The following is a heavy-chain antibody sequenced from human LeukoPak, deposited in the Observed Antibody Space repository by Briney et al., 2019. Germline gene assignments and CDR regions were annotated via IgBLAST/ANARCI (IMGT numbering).Heavy chain of an antibody. V-gene: IGHV4-39*01. CDR2: IYYSGST. CDR1: GGSISSSSYY. J-gene: IGHJ4*02. D-gene: IGHD2-21*01. Sequence: SGTLSLTCTVSGGSISSSSYYWGWIRQPPGRGLEGIGSIYYSGSTYYNPSLKSRVTISVDTSKNQFSLKLSSVTAADTAVYYCARPVSAYCGGDCSDYWGQGTLVTVSS. CDR3: ARPVSAYCGGDCSDY.